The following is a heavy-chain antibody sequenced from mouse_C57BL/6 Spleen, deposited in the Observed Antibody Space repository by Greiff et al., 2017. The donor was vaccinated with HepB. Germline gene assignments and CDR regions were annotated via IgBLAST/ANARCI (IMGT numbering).Heavy chain of an antibody. D-gene: IGHD2-4*01. CDR3: AIIYYDYDSPDFDV. CDR1: GYTFTTYP. J-gene: IGHJ1*03. Sequence: QVQLKESGAELVKPGASVKMSCKASGYTFTTYPIEWMKQNHGKSLEWIGNFHPYNDDTKYNEKFKGKATLTVEKSSSTVYLELSRLTSDDSAVYYCAIIYYDYDSPDFDVWGTGTTVTVSS. CDR2: FHPYNDDT. V-gene: IGHV1-47*01.